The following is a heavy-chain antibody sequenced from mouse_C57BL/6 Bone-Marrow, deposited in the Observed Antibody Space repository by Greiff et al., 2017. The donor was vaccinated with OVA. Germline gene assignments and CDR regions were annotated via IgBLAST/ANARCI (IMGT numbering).Heavy chain of an antibody. CDR2: IYPGSGST. V-gene: IGHV1-55*01. J-gene: IGHJ4*01. CDR3: ARPFRRDYYAMDY. Sequence: VQLQQPGAELVKPGASVKMSCKASGYTFTSYWITWVKQRPGQGLEWIGDIYPGSGSTNYNEKFKSKATLTVDTSSSTAYMQLSSLTSEDSAVYYGARPFRRDYYAMDYWGQGTSVTVSS. CDR1: GYTFTSYW.